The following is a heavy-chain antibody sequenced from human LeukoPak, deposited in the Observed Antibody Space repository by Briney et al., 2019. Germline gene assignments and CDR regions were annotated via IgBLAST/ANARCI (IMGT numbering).Heavy chain of an antibody. J-gene: IGHJ4*02. CDR2: IHHSGTA. Sequence: PSETPSLTCAVSGYSISSGYYWGWIRQPPGKGLEWIGSIHHSGTAYYNPSLKSRVTISVDTSKNQFSLNLSSVTAADTAVYYCARPFKDTTVTSGSDYWGQGTLVTVSS. CDR1: GYSISSGYY. V-gene: IGHV4-38-2*01. CDR3: ARPFKDTTVTSGSDY. D-gene: IGHD4-17*01.